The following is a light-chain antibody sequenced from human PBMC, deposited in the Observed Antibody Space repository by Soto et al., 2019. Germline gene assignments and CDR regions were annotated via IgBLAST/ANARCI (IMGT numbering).Light chain of an antibody. CDR1: SSDVGGYNY. J-gene: IGLJ2*01. V-gene: IGLV2-8*01. CDR2: EVS. CDR3: SSFAGNNKLV. Sequence: QSALTQPPSASGSPGQSVTISCTGTSSDVGGYNYVSWYQQHPGKAPKLMISEVSKRPSGVPDRFSGSKSGNTASLTVSGLQAEDEADYYGSSFAGNNKLVFGGGTKLT.